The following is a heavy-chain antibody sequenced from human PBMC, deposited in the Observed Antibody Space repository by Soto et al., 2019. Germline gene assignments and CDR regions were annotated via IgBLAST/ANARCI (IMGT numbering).Heavy chain of an antibody. V-gene: IGHV4-39*01. CDR3: ARLNGYCVSTGCHGYYGMDV. CDR2: IYPSEST. CDR1: GGSTSSSSYY. Sequence: PSETLSLTCTVSGGSTSSSSYYWGWIRQPPGKGLEWLGSIYPSESTYYNPSLLSRVTISVDTSMNEFSLRLSSVTAADTAVYYCARLNGYCVSTGCHGYYGMDVWGQGTTVTVSS. J-gene: IGHJ6*02. D-gene: IGHD2-2*03.